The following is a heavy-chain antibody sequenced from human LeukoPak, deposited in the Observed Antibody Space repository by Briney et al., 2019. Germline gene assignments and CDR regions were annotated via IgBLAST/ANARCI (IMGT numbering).Heavy chain of an antibody. V-gene: IGHV3-48*01. J-gene: IGHJ6*03. CDR3: ARDQGMTTVVYYYYYMDV. Sequence: GGSLRLSCAASGFTFSSYSMNWVRQAPGKGLEWVSYISSSSSTIYYADSVKGRLTISRDNAKNSLYLQMNSLRAEDTAVYYCARDQGMTTVVYYYYYMDVWGKGTTVAVSS. CDR1: GFTFSSYS. CDR2: ISSSSSTI. D-gene: IGHD4-11*01.